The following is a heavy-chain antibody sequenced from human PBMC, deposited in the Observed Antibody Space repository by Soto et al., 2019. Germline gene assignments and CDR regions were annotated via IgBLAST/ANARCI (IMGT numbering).Heavy chain of an antibody. CDR1: GFTFSSYA. V-gene: IGHV3-30-3*01. CDR3: ARHYPRLAARDYYYGMDV. D-gene: IGHD6-6*01. J-gene: IGHJ6*02. Sequence: QVQLVESGGGVVQPGRSLRLSCAASGFTFSSYAMHWVRQAPGKGLEWVAVISYDGSNKYYADSVKGRFTISRDNSKNTLYLQMNSLRAEDTAVYYCARHYPRLAARDYYYGMDVWGQGTTVTVSS. CDR2: ISYDGSNK.